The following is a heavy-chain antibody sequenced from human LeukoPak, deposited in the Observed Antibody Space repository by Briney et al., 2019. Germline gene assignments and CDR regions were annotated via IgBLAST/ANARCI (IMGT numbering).Heavy chain of an antibody. CDR1: GFTFSSYS. V-gene: IGHV3-48*01. CDR3: ARARTAQYNWFDP. Sequence: GGSLRLPCAASGFTFSSYSMNWVRQAPGKGLEWVSYISSSSIIYYADSVKGRFTISRDNAKNSLYLQMNSLRAEDTAVYYCARARTAQYNWFDPWGQGTLVTVSS. D-gene: IGHD4-17*01. CDR2: ISSSSII. J-gene: IGHJ5*02.